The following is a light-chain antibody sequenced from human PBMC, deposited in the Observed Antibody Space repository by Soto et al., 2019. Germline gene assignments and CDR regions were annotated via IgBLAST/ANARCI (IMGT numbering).Light chain of an antibody. CDR2: DAS. V-gene: IGKV3-11*01. Sequence: EIVLTQSPATLSLSPGERATLSCRASQSVSRYLAWYQQKPGQAPRLLIYDASNRATGIPARFSGSGSGTDFPLTITSLEPEDFADYYCQQRSSWPSTFGGGTKVEI. J-gene: IGKJ4*01. CDR3: QQRSSWPST. CDR1: QSVSRY.